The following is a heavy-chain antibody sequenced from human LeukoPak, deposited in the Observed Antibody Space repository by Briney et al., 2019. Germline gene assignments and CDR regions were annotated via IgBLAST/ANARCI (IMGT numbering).Heavy chain of an antibody. CDR2: FAGSDTTT. D-gene: IGHD3-22*01. CDR1: GFTFSSYE. CDR3: TTLGYHLDS. V-gene: IGHV3-48*03. J-gene: IGHJ4*02. Sequence: PGRSLRLSCAASGFTFSSYEMNWVRQAPGKGLEWVAYFAGSDTTTYYADSVKGRFIISRDNARNSLYLQMNSLRAEDTALYYCTTLGYHLDSWGQGTLVTVSS.